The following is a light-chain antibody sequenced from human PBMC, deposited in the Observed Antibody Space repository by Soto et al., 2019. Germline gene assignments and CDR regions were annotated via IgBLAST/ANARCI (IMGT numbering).Light chain of an antibody. CDR2: GAS. CDR1: QSVSSN. CDR3: QQLSTYPST. J-gene: IGKJ4*01. V-gene: IGKV3-15*01. Sequence: EIVMTQSPATLSVSPGERATLSCRASQSVSSNLAWYQQKPGQSPRLLIYGASTRATGLPARFSGSGSGTEFTLTISSLQAEDFATYYCQQLSTYPSTFGGGTNVDNK.